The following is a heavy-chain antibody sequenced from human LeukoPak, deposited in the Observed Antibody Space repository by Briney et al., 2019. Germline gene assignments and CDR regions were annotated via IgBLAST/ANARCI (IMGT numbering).Heavy chain of an antibody. D-gene: IGHD3-16*02. CDR3: ARDSGDDYVWGSYRSLIDY. CDR1: GFTFSSYW. CDR2: IKQDGSEK. Sequence: GGSLGLSCAASGFTFSSYWMSWVRQAPGKGLEWVANIKQDGSEKYYVDSVKGRFTISRDNAKNSLYLQMNCLRAEDTAVYYCARDSGDDYVWGSYRSLIDYWGQGTLVTVSS. J-gene: IGHJ4*02. V-gene: IGHV3-7*01.